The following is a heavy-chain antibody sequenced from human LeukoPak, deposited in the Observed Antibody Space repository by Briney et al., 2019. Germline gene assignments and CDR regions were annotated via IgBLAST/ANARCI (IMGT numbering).Heavy chain of an antibody. CDR1: GGSVSSSSYY. V-gene: IGHV4-39*01. J-gene: IGHJ4*02. CDR3: ARGRTFDN. CDR2: IYYSGIT. Sequence: SETLSLTRTVSGGSVSSSSYYWGWIRQPPGKGLEWIGSIYYSGITYYNPSLTSRVTISVDTSKNQFSLKLSSVTAADTAVYYCARGRTFDNWGQGTLVTVSS.